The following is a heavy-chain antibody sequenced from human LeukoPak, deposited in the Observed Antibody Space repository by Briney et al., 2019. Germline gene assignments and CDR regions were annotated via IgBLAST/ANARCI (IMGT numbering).Heavy chain of an antibody. V-gene: IGHV3-33*01. CDR1: GFTFSSYG. J-gene: IGHJ5*02. CDR2: IWYDGSNI. CDR3: ARGKSSDYDILTGKNWFDP. D-gene: IGHD3-9*01. Sequence: GGSLRLSCAASGFTFSSYGMHWVRQAPGKGLEWVAVIWYDGSNIYYADSVKGRFTISRDNSKNTLYLQVNSLRAEDTAVYYCARGKSSDYDILTGKNWFDPWGQGTLVTVSS.